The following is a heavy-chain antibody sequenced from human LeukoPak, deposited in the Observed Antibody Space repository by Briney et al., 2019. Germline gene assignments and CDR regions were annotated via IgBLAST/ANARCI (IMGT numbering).Heavy chain of an antibody. D-gene: IGHD2-15*01. Sequence: SVKVSCKASGGTFSSYTISWVRQAPGQGLEWMGRIIPILGIANYAQKFQGRVTITADKSTSTAYMELSSLRSEDTAVHYCARAQGVVVVAANYDYWGQGTLVTVSS. CDR3: ARAQGVVVVAANYDY. J-gene: IGHJ4*02. V-gene: IGHV1-69*02. CDR2: IIPILGIA. CDR1: GGTFSSYT.